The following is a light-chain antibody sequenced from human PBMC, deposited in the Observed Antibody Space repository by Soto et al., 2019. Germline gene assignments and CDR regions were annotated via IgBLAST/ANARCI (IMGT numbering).Light chain of an antibody. CDR1: QSISTN. CDR2: DAS. V-gene: IGKV3-15*01. CDR3: QQYNNWPPYT. J-gene: IGKJ2*01. Sequence: EIVMTQSPATLSVSPGERATLSCRTSQSISTNLAWYQQRPGQAPRLLIYDASTRATDIPARFSGSGSGTEFTLTINGLQSEDFAVYYCQQYNNWPPYTFGQGTKVDIK.